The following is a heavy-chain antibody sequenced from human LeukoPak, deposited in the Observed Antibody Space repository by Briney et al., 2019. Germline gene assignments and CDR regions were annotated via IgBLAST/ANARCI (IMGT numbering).Heavy chain of an antibody. D-gene: IGHD6-19*01. CDR2: INHSGST. CDR1: GGSISSSSYY. Sequence: SETLSLTCTVSGGSISSSSYYWSWMRQPPGKGLEWIGEINHSGSTNYNPSLKSRVTISVDTSKNQFSLKVRSVTAADTAVYYCARCTVAGDAFDIWGQGTMVTVSS. J-gene: IGHJ3*02. V-gene: IGHV4-39*07. CDR3: ARCTVAGDAFDI.